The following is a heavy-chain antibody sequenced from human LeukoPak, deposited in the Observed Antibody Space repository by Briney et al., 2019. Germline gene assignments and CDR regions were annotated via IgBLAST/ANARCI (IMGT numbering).Heavy chain of an antibody. V-gene: IGHV1-69*05. CDR1: GYTFTSYA. D-gene: IGHD3-22*01. CDR3: ARGGPEAYDSIDAFDI. J-gene: IGHJ3*02. CDR2: IIPIFGTA. Sequence: TSVKVSCKASGYTFTSYAISWVRQASGQGLEWMGGIIPIFGTANYAQKFQGRVTITTDESTSTAYMELSSLRSEDTAVYYCARGGPEAYDSIDAFDIWGQGTMVTVSS.